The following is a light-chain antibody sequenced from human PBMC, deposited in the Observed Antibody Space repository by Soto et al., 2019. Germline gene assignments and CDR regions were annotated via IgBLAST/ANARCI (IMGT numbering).Light chain of an antibody. CDR1: QSVSSSY. CDR2: GAS. Sequence: DIVWTQSPSTLSWSPGDRPTIPCETSQSVSSSYLAWYQQKPGQAPRLLIYGASSRATGIPDRFSGSGSGTDFTLTSSRLEPEDFAVYYCQQYGSSPWTFGQGTKVDIK. J-gene: IGKJ1*01. V-gene: IGKV3-20*01. CDR3: QQYGSSPWT.